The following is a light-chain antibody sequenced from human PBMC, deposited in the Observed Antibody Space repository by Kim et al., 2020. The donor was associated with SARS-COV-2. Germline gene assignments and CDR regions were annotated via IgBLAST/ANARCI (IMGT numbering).Light chain of an antibody. CDR1: QGSTNQ. CDR3: EQYKSYPNA. V-gene: IGKV1-16*02. CDR2: AAS. Sequence: ASGGHGCNIYCRASQGSTNQVVWFPHKPGKAPKSQICAASNLHSGVPSKFCGSGCGTDVTLNNDSLQPGDVATYYCEQYKSYPNAFGGGTKVDI. J-gene: IGKJ4*01.